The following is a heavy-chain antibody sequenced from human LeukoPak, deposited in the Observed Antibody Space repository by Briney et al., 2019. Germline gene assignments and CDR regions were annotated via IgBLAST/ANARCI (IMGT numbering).Heavy chain of an antibody. CDR3: AKLRRSPYYALPVGFDS. J-gene: IGHJ4*02. D-gene: IGHD3-3*01. CDR2: IDTSGDRT. Sequence: GGSLRLSCAASGFTFSSYAMSWVRQAPGKGLQWASGIDTSGDRTYYADSVKGRFTISRDNSWDNTLYLQMDSLRAEDTAIYYCAKLRRSPYYALPVGFDSWGQGTLVTVSS. V-gene: IGHV3-23*05. CDR1: GFTFSSYA.